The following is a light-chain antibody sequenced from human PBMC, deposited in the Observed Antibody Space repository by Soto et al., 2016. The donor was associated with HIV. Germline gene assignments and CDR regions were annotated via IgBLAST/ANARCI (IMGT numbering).Light chain of an antibody. CDR1: QSLLHSDGKTY. V-gene: IGKV2D-29*01. CDR2: EVS. Sequence: DIVMTQTPLSLSVTPGQPASISCRSDQSLLHSDGKTYLSWYLQKTGQPPHLLIYEVSKRFSGVPNRFSGSGSGTDFTLEISRVEAEDIGVYYCMQTLQFWTFGQGTKVEIK. CDR3: MQTLQFWT. J-gene: IGKJ1*01.